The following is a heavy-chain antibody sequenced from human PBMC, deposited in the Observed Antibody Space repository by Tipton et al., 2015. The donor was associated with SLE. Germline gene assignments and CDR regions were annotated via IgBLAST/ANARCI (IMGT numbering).Heavy chain of an antibody. J-gene: IGHJ4*02. CDR3: AREAAAMASDY. CDR2: MNPNSGYT. CDR1: GYTFTNYD. D-gene: IGHD2-2*01. V-gene: IGHV1-8*01. Sequence: QSGAEVKKPGASVKVSCKASGYTFTNYDINWVRQATGQGLEWMGWMNPNSGYTGYAQKFQGRVTMTRNTSISTAYMEPSSLKSEDTAVYYCAREAAAMASDYWGQGTLVTVSS.